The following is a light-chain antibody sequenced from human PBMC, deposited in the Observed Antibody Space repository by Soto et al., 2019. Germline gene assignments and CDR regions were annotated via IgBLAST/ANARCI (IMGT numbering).Light chain of an antibody. CDR1: SSDVGSYNL. J-gene: IGLJ1*01. V-gene: IGLV2-23*01. CDR2: EGS. Sequence: QYVLTQPASVSGSPGQSITISCTGTSSDVGSYNLVSWYQQHPGKAPKLMIYEGSKRPSGVSNRFSGSKSGNTASLTISGLQAEDEADYYCCSYAGSSTLVFGTGTKLTVL. CDR3: CSYAGSSTLV.